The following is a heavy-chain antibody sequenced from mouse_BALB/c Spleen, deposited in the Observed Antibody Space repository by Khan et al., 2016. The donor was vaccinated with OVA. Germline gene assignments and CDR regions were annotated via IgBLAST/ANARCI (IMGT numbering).Heavy chain of an antibody. V-gene: IGHV1-20*02. CDR1: GYSFTGYF. Sequence: VQLKQSGPELVKPGASVKISCKASGYSFTGYFMNWVMQSHGKSLEWIGRINPYNGDTSYNQKFTGKATLTVDKSSSTAHMELRSLAAEDSAVYYCARYGDYRYFDVWGAGTPVTVAS. D-gene: IGHD2-13*01. CDR2: INPYNGDT. CDR3: ARYGDYRYFDV. J-gene: IGHJ1*01.